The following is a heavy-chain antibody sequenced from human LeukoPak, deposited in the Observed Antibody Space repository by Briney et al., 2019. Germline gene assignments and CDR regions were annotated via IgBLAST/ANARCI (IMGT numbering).Heavy chain of an antibody. CDR1: GGSINYYY. V-gene: IGHV4-59*01. CDR2: IYYSGGT. Sequence: SETLSLTCTVSGGSINYYYWMWIRKPPGKGLEWIGYIYYSGGTHYNPSLKSRVTMLVDTSKNQFSLKLTAVTAADTAVYARETPGAGHFDYWGQGSLVTVSS. D-gene: IGHD7-27*01. CDR3: ETPGAGHFDY. J-gene: IGHJ4*02.